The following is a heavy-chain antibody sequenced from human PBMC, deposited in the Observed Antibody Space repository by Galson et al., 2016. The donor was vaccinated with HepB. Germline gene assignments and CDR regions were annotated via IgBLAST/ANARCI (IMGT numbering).Heavy chain of an antibody. J-gene: IGHJ4*02. Sequence: SETLSLTCSVSGGSIYSFSWGWIRQPPGKRLEWIGYIFPRGSTNYNPSINSRATISVDTSVNQISLNLTSVTPADTAVYYCARASTGVGDKTTVTTTDYWGRGTLVIVSS. CDR1: GGSIYSFS. D-gene: IGHD4-11*01. CDR3: ARASTGVGDKTTVTTTDY. CDR2: IFPRGST. V-gene: IGHV4-4*08.